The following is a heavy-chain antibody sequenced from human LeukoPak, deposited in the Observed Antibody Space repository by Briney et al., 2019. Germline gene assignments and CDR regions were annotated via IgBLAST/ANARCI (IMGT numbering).Heavy chain of an antibody. D-gene: IGHD3-9*01. Sequence: SETLSLTCTVSAGSISSSSYYWGWIRQPPGKGLEWIGSIYYSGSTYYNPSLKSRVTISVDTSKNQFSLKLSSVTAADTAVYYCARLKGTYYDILTGMGYFDLWGRGTLVTVSS. CDR3: ARLKGTYYDILTGMGYFDL. J-gene: IGHJ2*01. CDR1: AGSISSSSYY. CDR2: IYYSGST. V-gene: IGHV4-39*01.